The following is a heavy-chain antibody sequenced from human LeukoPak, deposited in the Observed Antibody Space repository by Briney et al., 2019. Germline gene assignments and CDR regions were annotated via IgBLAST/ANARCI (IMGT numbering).Heavy chain of an antibody. D-gene: IGHD2-15*01. CDR1: GFTFSSYA. J-gene: IGHJ4*02. CDR3: AKDWKEVAYCSGGSCYSDY. Sequence: GGSLRLSCAVSGFTFSSYAMSWVRRAPGKGLEWVSVISGSGGKTFYADSVMGRFTISRDNSKNTLYLQMNSLRDEDTAVYYCAKDWKEVAYCSGGSCYSDYWGQGTLVIVSS. CDR2: ISGSGGKT. V-gene: IGHV3-23*01.